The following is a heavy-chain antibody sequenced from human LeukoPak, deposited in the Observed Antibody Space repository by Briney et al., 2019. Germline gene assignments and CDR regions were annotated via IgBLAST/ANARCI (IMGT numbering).Heavy chain of an antibody. CDR3: ASRDTNWNYDYYYYMDV. J-gene: IGHJ6*03. CDR1: GGTFSSYA. CDR2: IIPIFGTA. V-gene: IGHV1-69*05. D-gene: IGHD1-1*01. Sequence: ASVKVSCKASGGTFSSYAISWVRQAPGQGLEWMGGIIPIFGTANYAQKFQGRVTITTDESTSTAYMELSSLRSEDTAVYYCASRDTNWNYDYYYYMDVWGKGTTVTVSS.